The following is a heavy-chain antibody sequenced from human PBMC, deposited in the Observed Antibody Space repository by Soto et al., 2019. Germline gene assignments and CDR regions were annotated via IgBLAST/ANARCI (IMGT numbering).Heavy chain of an antibody. CDR2: IWYDGSNK. J-gene: IGHJ6*03. D-gene: IGHD3-22*01. CDR1: GFPFSSYG. V-gene: IGHV3-33*01. Sequence: GGSLRLSCAASGFPFSSYGMHWVRQAPGKGLEWVAVIWYDGSNKYYADSVKGRFTISRDNSKNTLYLQMNSLRAEDTAVYYCARGGFYYYMDVWGKGTTVTVSS. CDR3: ARGGFYYYMDV.